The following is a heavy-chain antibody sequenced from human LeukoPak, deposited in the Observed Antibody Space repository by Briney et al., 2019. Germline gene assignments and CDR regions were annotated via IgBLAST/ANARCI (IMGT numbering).Heavy chain of an antibody. D-gene: IGHD5-12*01. CDR2: ISAYNGNT. Sequence: GASVTVSCKASGYTFTSYGISWVRQAPGQGLEWMGWISAYNGNTNYAQKLQGRVTMTTDTSTSTAYMELRSLRSEDTAVYFCATHSPEWRYSGYYNFYYMDVWGKGTTVTVSS. CDR3: ATHSPEWRYSGYYNFYYMDV. J-gene: IGHJ6*03. CDR1: GYTFTSYG. V-gene: IGHV1-18*01.